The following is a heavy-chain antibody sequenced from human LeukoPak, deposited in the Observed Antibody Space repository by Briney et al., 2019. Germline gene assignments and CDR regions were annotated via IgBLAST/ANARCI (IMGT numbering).Heavy chain of an antibody. CDR3: ARVANITTFGMDV. CDR1: GFTFRSYA. J-gene: IGHJ6*02. V-gene: IGHV3-33*08. CDR2: IWYDGSKK. D-gene: IGHD3-9*01. Sequence: PGRSLRLSCGASGFTFRSYAMHWVRQAPGKGLEWVAVIWYDGSKKYYADSVEGRFTISRDNSKNTLYLQMNALGAEDTAVYYCARVANITTFGMDVWGQGTTVTVSS.